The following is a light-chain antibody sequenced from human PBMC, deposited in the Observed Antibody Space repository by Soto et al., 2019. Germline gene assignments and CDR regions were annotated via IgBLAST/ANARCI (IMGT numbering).Light chain of an antibody. V-gene: IGKV3D-15*01. CDR2: GES. CDR1: QSISSN. CDR3: QQYNNWPPST. Sequence: EIVMTQSPATLSVSPGERATLSCRASQSISSNLAWYQQKPGQAPRLLIYGESTRATGIPARFSGSGSGTEFTLTISSLQSEDFAVYYCQQYNNWPPSTFGPGTKVEIK. J-gene: IGKJ1*01.